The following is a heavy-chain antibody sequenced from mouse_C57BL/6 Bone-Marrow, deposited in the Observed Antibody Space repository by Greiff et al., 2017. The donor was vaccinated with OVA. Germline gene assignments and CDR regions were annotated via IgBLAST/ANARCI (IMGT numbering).Heavy chain of an antibody. D-gene: IGHD1-1*01. CDR3: ARSHYYGSSYDLDY. V-gene: IGHV1-67*01. Sequence: QVQLQQSGPELVRPGVSVKISCKGSGYTFTDYAMHWVKQSHAKSLEWIGVISTYYGDASYNQKFKDKATMTVDKSSSTAYMQLSSLTSEDSAVYYCARSHYYGSSYDLDYWGQGTTLTVSS. J-gene: IGHJ2*01. CDR1: GYTFTDYA. CDR2: ISTYYGDA.